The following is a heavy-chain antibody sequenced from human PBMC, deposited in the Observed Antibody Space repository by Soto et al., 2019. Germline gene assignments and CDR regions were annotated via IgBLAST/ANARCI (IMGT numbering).Heavy chain of an antibody. Sequence: SETLSLTCSVSGDSLNSFYWSWIRQPPGKGLEWIGYIYYTGTTNYDPSLKSRVTMSLDRSKNQFSLKLSSVTAADTAVYYCARARSGWGRFDSCNQGTLGTVSS. D-gene: IGHD6-19*01. CDR2: IYYTGTT. CDR3: ARARSGWGRFDS. CDR1: GDSLNSFY. V-gene: IGHV4-59*01. J-gene: IGHJ5*01.